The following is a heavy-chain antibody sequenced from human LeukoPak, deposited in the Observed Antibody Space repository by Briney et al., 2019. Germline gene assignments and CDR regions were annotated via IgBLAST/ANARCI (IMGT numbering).Heavy chain of an antibody. CDR2: ISAYNGNT. CDR3: ARDWVDYYDSSGSFIFDY. D-gene: IGHD3-22*01. Sequence: ASVKVSCKASGYTFPSYGISWVRQAPGQGLEWMGWISAYNGNTNYAQKLQGRVTMTTDTSTSTAYMELRSLRSDDTAVYYCARDWVDYYDSSGSFIFDYWGQGTLVTVSS. V-gene: IGHV1-18*01. J-gene: IGHJ4*02. CDR1: GYTFPSYG.